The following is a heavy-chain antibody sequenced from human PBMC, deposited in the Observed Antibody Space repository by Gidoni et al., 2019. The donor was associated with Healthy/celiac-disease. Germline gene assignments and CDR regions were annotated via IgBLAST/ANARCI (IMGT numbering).Heavy chain of an antibody. Sequence: QLQLQESGPGLVKPSETLSLTCTVSGGSISRSSYYWGWIRQPPGKGLEWIGSIYYSWSTNYNPSLTSRVTISVDTSKSQFSLKLGSVTAADTAVYYCASLDRFGWFDPWGQGTLVTVSS. CDR2: IYYSWST. V-gene: IGHV4-39*01. D-gene: IGHD3-10*01. J-gene: IGHJ5*02. CDR3: ASLDRFGWFDP. CDR1: GGSISRSSYY.